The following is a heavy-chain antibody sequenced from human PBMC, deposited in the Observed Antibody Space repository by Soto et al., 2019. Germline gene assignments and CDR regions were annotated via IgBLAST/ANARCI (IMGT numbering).Heavy chain of an antibody. V-gene: IGHV1-69*01. CDR2: IIPIFGTA. D-gene: IGHD1-26*01. CDR3: ASTRGHSGSYPTTSYYFDY. Sequence: FSSYAISWVRQAPGQGLEWMGGIIPIFGTANYAQKFQGRVTITADESTSTAYMELSSLRSEDTAVYYCASTRGHSGSYPTTSYYFDYWGQGTLVTVSS. J-gene: IGHJ4*02. CDR1: FSSYA.